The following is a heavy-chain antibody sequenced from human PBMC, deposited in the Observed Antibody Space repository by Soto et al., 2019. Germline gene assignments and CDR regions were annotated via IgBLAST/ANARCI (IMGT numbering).Heavy chain of an antibody. CDR2: ISWHSGNI. CDR3: AKGAVTSIFGYFDF. D-gene: IGHD3-3*01. CDR1: GFIFEDYA. J-gene: IGHJ4*02. V-gene: IGHV3-9*01. Sequence: EVHLVESGGGLVQPGRSLRLSCAASGFIFEDYAMHWVRQVPGKGLEWVSSISWHSGNIVYGDSVKGRFAVSRDSASNSLYLQMISLRTEDTALYYCAKGAVTSIFGYFDFCGQGTLVTVSS.